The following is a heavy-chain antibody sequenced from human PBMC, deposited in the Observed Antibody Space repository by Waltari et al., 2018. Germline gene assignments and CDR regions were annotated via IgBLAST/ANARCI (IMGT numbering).Heavy chain of an antibody. CDR1: GFTVSNNY. J-gene: IGHJ5*02. Sequence: EVHLVESGGGLVQPGGSLRLSCAASGFTVSNNYMNWVRQAPGKGPECVSGIYSSGNTYYADSVRGRFTISRDNSKNTLYLQMNSLRAEDTAVYYCARDSHHPSQQLGFDPWGQGTLVTVSS. V-gene: IGHV3-66*01. D-gene: IGHD3-10*01. CDR2: IYSSGNT. CDR3: ARDSHHPSQQLGFDP.